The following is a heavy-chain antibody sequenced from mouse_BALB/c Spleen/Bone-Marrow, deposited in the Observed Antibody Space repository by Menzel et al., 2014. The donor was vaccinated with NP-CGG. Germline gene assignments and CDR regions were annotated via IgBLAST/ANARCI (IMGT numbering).Heavy chain of an antibody. J-gene: IGHJ4*01. D-gene: IGHD1-1*01. CDR1: GYAFSSYW. Sequence: QESGADLVRPGSSVKISCKASGYAFSSYWMNWVKQRPGQGLEWIGQIYPGDGDTNYNGKFKGKATLTADKSSSTAYMQLSSLTSEDSAVYFCARSLYYGSSYPLYAMDYWGQGTSVTVSS. CDR3: ARSLYYGSSYPLYAMDY. CDR2: IYPGDGDT. V-gene: IGHV1-80*01.